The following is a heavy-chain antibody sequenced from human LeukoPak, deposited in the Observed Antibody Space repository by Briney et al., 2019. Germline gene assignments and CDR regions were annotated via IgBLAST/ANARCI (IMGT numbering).Heavy chain of an antibody. CDR2: ILLILGVG. D-gene: IGHD5-18*01. CDR1: GGTFSSYA. CDR3: ASFHTTMDNNWFDP. Sequence: ASVKVSCKASGGTFSSYAISWVRQAPGQGLEWMESILLILGVGDYAQKFQGRVTITADASTSTAYMELSSLRPEDTAVYYCASFHTTMDNNWFDPWGQGTLVTVSS. V-gene: IGHV1-69*04. J-gene: IGHJ5*02.